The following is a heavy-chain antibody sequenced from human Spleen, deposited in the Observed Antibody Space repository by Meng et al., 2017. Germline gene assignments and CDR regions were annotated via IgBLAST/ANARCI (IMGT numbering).Heavy chain of an antibody. J-gene: IGHJ6*02. V-gene: IGHV4-61*01. CDR3: ARGRGIEKQLGGMDV. Sequence: SETLSLTCTVSGGSVSSGSYYWSWIRQPPGKGLEWIGYIYYSGSTNYNPSLKSRVTISVDTSKNQVSLKLSSVTAADTAVYYYARGRGIEKQLGGMDVWGQGTTVTVSS. CDR2: IYYSGST. CDR1: GGSVSSGSYY. D-gene: IGHD6-6*01.